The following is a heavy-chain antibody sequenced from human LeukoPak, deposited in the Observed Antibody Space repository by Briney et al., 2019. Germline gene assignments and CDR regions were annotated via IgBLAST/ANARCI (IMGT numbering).Heavy chain of an antibody. D-gene: IGHD3-3*01. CDR3: ASVDGDNVFGVVGHF. J-gene: IGHJ4*02. Sequence: SETLSLTCAVSGASISISNWWGWVRQPPGKGLEWIGEFFHTGVTNYNPSLKNRVTISVDKSKNQSSLTLSSVTAADTAVYYCASVDGDNVFGVVGHFWGQGALVTVSS. V-gene: IGHV4-4*02. CDR2: FFHTGVT. CDR1: GASISISNW.